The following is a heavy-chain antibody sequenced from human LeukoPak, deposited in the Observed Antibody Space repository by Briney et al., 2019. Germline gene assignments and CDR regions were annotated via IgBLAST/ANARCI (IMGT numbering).Heavy chain of an antibody. V-gene: IGHV1-2*02. CDR1: GYTFTGYY. D-gene: IGHD3-3*01. Sequence: ASVKVSCKASGYTFTGYYMHWVRQAPGQGLEWMGWINPNSGGTNYAQKFQGRVTMTRDTSISTAYMELSRLRSDDTAVYYCARAPDYDFWSGYFYDYWGQGTLVTVSS. CDR2: INPNSGGT. CDR3: ARAPDYDFWSGYFYDY. J-gene: IGHJ4*02.